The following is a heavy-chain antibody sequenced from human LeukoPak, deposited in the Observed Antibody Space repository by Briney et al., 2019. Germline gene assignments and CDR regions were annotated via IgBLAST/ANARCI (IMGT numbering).Heavy chain of an antibody. V-gene: IGHV4-34*01. J-gene: IGHJ6*04. CDR2: INHSGST. CDR1: GGSFSGYY. D-gene: IGHD2-2*01. Sequence: SETLSLTCAVYGGSFSGYYWSWIRQPPGKGLEWIGEINHSGSTNYNPSLKSRVTISVDTSKNQSSLKLSSVTAADTAVYYCARALRDVVVPAARGYGMDVWGKGTTVTVSS. CDR3: ARALRDVVVPAARGYGMDV.